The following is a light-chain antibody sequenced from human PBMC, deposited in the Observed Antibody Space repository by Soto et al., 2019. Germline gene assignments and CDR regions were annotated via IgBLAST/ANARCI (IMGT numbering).Light chain of an antibody. CDR1: SSNIGAVYD. CDR3: QSYDSSLSAYV. V-gene: IGLV1-40*01. CDR2: GNT. Sequence: QSVLTQPPSVPGAPGQRVTISCTGSSSNIGAVYDVHWYQHLPGTAPKLLIYGNTNRPSGVPDRFSGSKSGASASLAITGLQAEDEADYYCQSYDSSLSAYVFGTGTKLTVL. J-gene: IGLJ1*01.